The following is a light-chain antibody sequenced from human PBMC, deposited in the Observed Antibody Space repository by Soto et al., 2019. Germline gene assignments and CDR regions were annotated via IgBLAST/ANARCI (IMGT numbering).Light chain of an antibody. V-gene: IGKV3-11*01. J-gene: IGKJ4*01. CDR1: QSVGTS. CDR2: GAS. Sequence: EIVLTQSPVTPSLSPGERGTLSCRASQSVGTSLAWYQQKPGQAPRLLIYGASNRATGIPARFSGSGSGTDFTLTISSLEPEDFAVYYCQQRSNWPSLTFGGGTKVDIK. CDR3: QQRSNWPSLT.